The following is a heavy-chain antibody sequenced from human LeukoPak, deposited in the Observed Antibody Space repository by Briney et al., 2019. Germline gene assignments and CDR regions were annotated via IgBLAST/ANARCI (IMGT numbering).Heavy chain of an antibody. CDR1: GYTFTGYY. Sequence: GASVKVSCKASGYTFTGYYMHWVRQAPGQGLEWMGWISAQHGQTEYAPNSQDRVTMTTDTYTNTAYMELRSLRSDDTAVYYCARPYSSNWYNERGAFDVWGQGTMVTVSS. CDR3: ARPYSSNWYNERGAFDV. D-gene: IGHD6-13*01. CDR2: ISAQHGQT. J-gene: IGHJ3*01. V-gene: IGHV1-18*04.